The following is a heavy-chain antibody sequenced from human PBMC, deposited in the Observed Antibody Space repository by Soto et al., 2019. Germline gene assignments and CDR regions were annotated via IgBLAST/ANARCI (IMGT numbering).Heavy chain of an antibody. CDR1: GGSVSSGSYY. CDR2: IYYSGST. V-gene: IGHV4-61*01. CDR3: ARSVMATTPFDY. D-gene: IGHD5-12*01. J-gene: IGHJ4*02. Sequence: SETLSLTCTVSGGSVSSGSYYWSWIRQTPGKGLEWIGYIYYSGSTNYNPSLKSRVTISVDTSKNQFSLKLSSVTAADTAVYYCARSVMATTPFDYWGQGTLVTVSS.